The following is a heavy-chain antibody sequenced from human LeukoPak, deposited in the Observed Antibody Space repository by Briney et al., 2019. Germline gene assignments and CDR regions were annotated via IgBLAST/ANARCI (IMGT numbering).Heavy chain of an antibody. J-gene: IGHJ4*02. CDR1: EFTFSTYA. CDR3: AKDRDITANTKIDY. Sequence: PGGPLRLSCAASEFTFSTYAMTWVRQAPGKGLEWVSVINGGGDSTYYADSVKGRFTISRDNSKNTLYLQMNSLRAEDTAVYYCAKDRDITANTKIDYWGQGTLVTVSS. V-gene: IGHV3-23*01. CDR2: INGGGDST. D-gene: IGHD1-7*01.